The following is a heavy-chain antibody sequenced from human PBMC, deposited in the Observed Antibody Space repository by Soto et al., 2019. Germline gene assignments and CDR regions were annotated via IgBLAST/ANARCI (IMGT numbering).Heavy chain of an antibody. CDR1: GFTFSSYG. Sequence: GGSLRLSCAASGFTFSSYGMHWVRQAPGKGLEWVAVIWYDGSNKYYADSVKGRFTISRDNSKNTLYLQMNSLRAEDTAVYYSAREAGYSSSWYMFYYYGMDVWGQGTTVTVSS. D-gene: IGHD6-13*01. CDR2: IWYDGSNK. CDR3: AREAGYSSSWYMFYYYGMDV. J-gene: IGHJ6*02. V-gene: IGHV3-33*01.